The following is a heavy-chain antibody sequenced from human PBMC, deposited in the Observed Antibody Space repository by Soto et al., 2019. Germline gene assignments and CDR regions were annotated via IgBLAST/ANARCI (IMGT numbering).Heavy chain of an antibody. V-gene: IGHV4-59*12. Sequence: PSETLSLTCTVSGGSISLYYWTWIRQPPGKGLEWIGYIYYSGSTNYNPSLKSRVTMSVDTSKNQFSLKLTSVTAADTAVYYCASAMIAAADYFDYWGQGTLVTVSS. D-gene: IGHD6-13*01. J-gene: IGHJ4*02. CDR1: GGSISLYY. CDR2: IYYSGST. CDR3: ASAMIAAADYFDY.